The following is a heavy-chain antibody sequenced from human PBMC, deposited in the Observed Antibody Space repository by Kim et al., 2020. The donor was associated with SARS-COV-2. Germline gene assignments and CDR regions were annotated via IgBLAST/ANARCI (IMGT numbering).Heavy chain of an antibody. J-gene: IGHJ3*02. CDR3: VRDRMGGAFDI. CDR2: ITKSSTTI. CDR1: GFTFSAYD. D-gene: IGHD3-16*01. V-gene: IGHV3-48*02. Sequence: GGSLRLSCATSGFTFSAYDMNWVRRATGKGLEWLSFITKSSTTIYYANSVKGRFTISRDNAKNSLYLQMNSLRDEDSALYYCVRDRMGGAFDIWGQGTMV.